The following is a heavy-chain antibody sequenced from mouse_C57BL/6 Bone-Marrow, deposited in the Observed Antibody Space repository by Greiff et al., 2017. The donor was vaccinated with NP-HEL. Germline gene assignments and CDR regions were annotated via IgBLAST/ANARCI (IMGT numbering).Heavy chain of an antibody. CDR1: GYSITSDY. Sequence: DVKLQESGPGLAKPSQTLSLTCSVTGYSITSDYWNWIRKFPGNKLEYMGYISYSGSTYYNPSLKSRISITRDTSKNQYYLQLNSVTTEDTATYYCARSPVWLRRNYYAMDYWGQGTSVTVSS. CDR2: ISYSGST. D-gene: IGHD2-2*01. V-gene: IGHV3-8*01. CDR3: ARSPVWLRRNYYAMDY. J-gene: IGHJ4*01.